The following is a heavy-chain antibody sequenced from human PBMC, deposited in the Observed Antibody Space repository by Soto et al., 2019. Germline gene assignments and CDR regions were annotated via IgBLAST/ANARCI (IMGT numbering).Heavy chain of an antibody. J-gene: IGHJ3*02. CDR2: INPNSGGT. CDR3: ARVTKDSSGYFDAFDI. D-gene: IGHD3-22*01. CDR1: GYTFTGYY. Sequence: ASVKVSCKASGYTFTGYYMHWLRQAPGQGLEWMGWINPNSGGTNYAQKFQGWVTMTRDTSISTAYMELSRLRSDDTAVYYCARVTKDSSGYFDAFDIWGQGTMVTVSS. V-gene: IGHV1-2*04.